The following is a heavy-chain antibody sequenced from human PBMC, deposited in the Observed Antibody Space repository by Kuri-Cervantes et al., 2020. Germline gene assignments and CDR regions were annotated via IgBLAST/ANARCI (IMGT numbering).Heavy chain of an antibody. J-gene: IGHJ4*02. Sequence: GGSLRLSCAASGFTFSSYGMHWVRQAPGKGLEWVAVISYDGSNKYYADSVKGRFTISRDNSKNTLYLQMNSLRAEDTAVYYCAKIIYGLGYCSGGSCQDRFDYWGQGTLVTVSS. CDR2: ISYDGSNK. CDR3: AKIIYGLGYCSGGSCQDRFDY. D-gene: IGHD2-15*01. V-gene: IGHV3-30*18. CDR1: GFTFSSYG.